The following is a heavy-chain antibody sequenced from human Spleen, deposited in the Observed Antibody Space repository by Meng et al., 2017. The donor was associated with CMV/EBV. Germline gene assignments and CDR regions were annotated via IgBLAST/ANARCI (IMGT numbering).Heavy chain of an antibody. D-gene: IGHD6-19*01. J-gene: IGHJ4*02. CDR2: IYTSGST. V-gene: IGHV4-4*07. Sequence: QVPLPESGPGPVKPSETLSPTCTVSGGSISSYYWSWIRQPAGKGLEWIGRIYTSGSTNYNPSLKSRVTMSVDTSKNQFSLKLSSVTAADTAVYYCARAPIAVAGSHFDYWGQGTLVTVSS. CDR1: GGSISSYY. CDR3: ARAPIAVAGSHFDY.